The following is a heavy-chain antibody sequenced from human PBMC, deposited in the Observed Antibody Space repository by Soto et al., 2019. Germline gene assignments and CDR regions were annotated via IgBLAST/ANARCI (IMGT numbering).Heavy chain of an antibody. V-gene: IGHV1-46*01. CDR2: INPSGGST. CDR1: GYTFTSYY. D-gene: IGHD1-26*01. J-gene: IGHJ6*02. CDR3: ARDAPALESSRELARVYYYYYGMDV. Sequence: ASVKVSCKASGYTFTSYYMHWVRQAPGQGLEWMGIINPSGGSTSYAQKFQGRVTMTRDTSTSTVYMELSSLRSEDTAVYYCARDAPALESSRELARVYYYYYGMDVWGQGTTVTVSS.